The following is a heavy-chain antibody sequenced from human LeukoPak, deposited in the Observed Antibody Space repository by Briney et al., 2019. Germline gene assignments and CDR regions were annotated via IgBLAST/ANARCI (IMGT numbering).Heavy chain of an antibody. V-gene: IGHV4-34*01. D-gene: IGHD6-6*01. CDR1: GGSFSGYY. Sequence: SETLSLTCAVYGGSFSGYYWSWIRQPPGKGLEWIGEINHSGSTNYNPSLKSRVTISVDTSKNQFSLKLSSVTAADTAVYYCARAPAPGYSSSSIYYYYMDVWGKGTTVTVSS. CDR2: INHSGST. J-gene: IGHJ6*03. CDR3: ARAPAPGYSSSSIYYYYMDV.